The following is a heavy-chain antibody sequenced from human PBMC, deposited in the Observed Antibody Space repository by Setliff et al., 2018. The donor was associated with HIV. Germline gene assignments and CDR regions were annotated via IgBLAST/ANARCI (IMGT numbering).Heavy chain of an antibody. Sequence: ASVKVSCKASGYTFTKYGLSWVRQAPGQGLEWMGWINTHNGNTNSAQKFQGRVTMTTDTSTSTAYMELRSLRSDDTAVYYCARERRGFDYWGQGTLVTVSS. CDR3: ARERRGFDY. J-gene: IGHJ4*02. CDR1: GYTFTKYG. V-gene: IGHV1-18*01. CDR2: INTHNGNT.